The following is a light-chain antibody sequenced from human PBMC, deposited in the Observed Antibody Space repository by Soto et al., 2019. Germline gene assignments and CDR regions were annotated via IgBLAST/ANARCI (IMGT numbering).Light chain of an antibody. CDR3: MQSTQLPPT. J-gene: IGKJ5*01. Sequence: DIVMTQSPLSLPVTPGEPAYISCRSSQSLLHSNGYNYLDWYLQKPGQSPQLLIYEVSTRVSGVPDRFSGSGSGTDFTLEISRVETDDVGIYYCMQSTQLPPTFGQGTRLEIK. V-gene: IGKV2D-29*02. CDR2: EVS. CDR1: QSLLHSNGYNY.